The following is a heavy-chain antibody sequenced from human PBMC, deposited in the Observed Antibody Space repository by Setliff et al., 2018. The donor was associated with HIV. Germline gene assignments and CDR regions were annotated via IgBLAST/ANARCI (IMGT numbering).Heavy chain of an antibody. CDR3: ARDLVAVANTFYYYYMDV. CDR2: INPNSGGT. V-gene: IGHV1-2*02. CDR1: GYTFTGYY. J-gene: IGHJ6*03. D-gene: IGHD6-19*01. Sequence: ASVKVSCKASGYTFTGYYMHWVRQAPGQGLEWMGWINPNSGGTNYAQNFQGRVTMTRDTSISTAYMALSRLRSDDTAVYYCARDLVAVANTFYYYYMDVWGKGTTVTVS.